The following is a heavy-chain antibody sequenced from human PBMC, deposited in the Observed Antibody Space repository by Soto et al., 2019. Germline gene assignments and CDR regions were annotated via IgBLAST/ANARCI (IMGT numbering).Heavy chain of an antibody. CDR1: GFTFSSYG. D-gene: IGHD5-12*01. V-gene: IGHV3-33*01. J-gene: IGHJ6*02. CDR3: VTGLRFGYGMDG. Sequence: QVQLVESGGGVVQPGRSLRLSCAASGFTFSSYGMHWVRQAPGKGLAWVAVIWSDGSNKYYADSVKSGITISRDNSKNTMYLQMISLRVEDTAMYYCVTGLRFGYGMDGWGQGTTVTVSS. CDR2: IWSDGSNK.